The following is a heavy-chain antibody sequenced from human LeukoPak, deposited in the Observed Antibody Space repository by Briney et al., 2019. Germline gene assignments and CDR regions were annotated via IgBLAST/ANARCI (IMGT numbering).Heavy chain of an antibody. Sequence: GGSLRLSCAASGFTFSYYSMNWVRLAPGKGLDWVSYITSSSNMIYYADSVKGRFTISRDNAKNSLYLQMNSLRAEDTAVYYCARVDYCGSTSCYRTYYMDVWGRGTTVTVSS. V-gene: IGHV3-48*04. CDR2: ITSSSNMI. CDR3: ARVDYCGSTSCYRTYYMDV. CDR1: GFTFSYYS. J-gene: IGHJ6*03. D-gene: IGHD2-2*01.